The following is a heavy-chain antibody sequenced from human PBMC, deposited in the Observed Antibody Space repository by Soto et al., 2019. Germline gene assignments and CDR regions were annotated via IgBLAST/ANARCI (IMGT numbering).Heavy chain of an antibody. J-gene: IGHJ4*02. D-gene: IGHD3-16*01. CDR2: IYSGGST. CDR1: GFTVSTKY. Sequence: EVQLVESGGGLVQPGGSLRLSCAASGFTVSTKYMSWVRQAPGKGLEWVSVIYSGGSTFYAYSVRGRFTISRDNSKNTVNLQMNSLRAEETAVYYCARDPWAADYWGQGTLVTVSA. CDR3: ARDPWAADY. V-gene: IGHV3-66*01.